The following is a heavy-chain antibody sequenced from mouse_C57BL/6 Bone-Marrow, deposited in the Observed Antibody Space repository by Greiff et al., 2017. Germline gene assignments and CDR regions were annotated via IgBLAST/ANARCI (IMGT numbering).Heavy chain of an antibody. J-gene: IGHJ3*01. Sequence: SGAELVKPGASVKLSCTASGFNIKDYYMHWVKQRTEQGLEWIGRIDPEDGETKYAPKFQGKATITADTSSNTACLQLSSLTSDDTAVYYCARRYYGNCAWFAYWGQGTLVTVSA. CDR2: IDPEDGET. V-gene: IGHV14-2*01. CDR1: GFNIKDYY. D-gene: IGHD2-1*01. CDR3: ARRYYGNCAWFAY.